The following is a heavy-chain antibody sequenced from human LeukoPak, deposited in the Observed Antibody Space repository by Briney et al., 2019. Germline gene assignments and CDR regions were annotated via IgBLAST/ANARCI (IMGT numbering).Heavy chain of an antibody. Sequence: SQTLSLTCTVSGGSISSGGYYWSWIRQPPGKGLEWIGYIYHSGSTYYNPSLKSRVTISVDRSKNQFSLKLSSVTAADTAVYYCARVHYGDYTFFDYWGQGTLVTVSS. CDR1: GGSISSGGYY. J-gene: IGHJ4*02. CDR2: IYHSGST. V-gene: IGHV4-30-2*01. CDR3: ARVHYGDYTFFDY. D-gene: IGHD4-17*01.